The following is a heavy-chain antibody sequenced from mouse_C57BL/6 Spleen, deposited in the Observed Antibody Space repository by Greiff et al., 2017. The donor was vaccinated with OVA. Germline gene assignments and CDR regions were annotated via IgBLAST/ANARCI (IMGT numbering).Heavy chain of an antibody. D-gene: IGHD6-1*01. Sequence: EVQLVESGGGLVKPGGSLKLSCAASGFTFSDYGMHWVRQAPEKGLEWVAYISSGSSTIYYAATVKGRFTISRDNAKNTLFLQMTSLRSEDTAMYYCERAAAHSFDYWGQGTTLTVSS. V-gene: IGHV5-17*01. CDR2: ISSGSSTI. CDR1: GFTFSDYG. J-gene: IGHJ2*01. CDR3: ERAAAHSFDY.